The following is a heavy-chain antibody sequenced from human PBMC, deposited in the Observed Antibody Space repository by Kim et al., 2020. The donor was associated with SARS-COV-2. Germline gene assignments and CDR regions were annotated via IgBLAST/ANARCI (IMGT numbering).Heavy chain of an antibody. D-gene: IGHD6-13*01. J-gene: IGHJ4*02. V-gene: IGHV5-51*01. CDR3: ARQWQQYYDY. CDR1: GDSFTADW. Sequence: GESLKISCQVSGDSFTADWIGWVRQMPGKGLEWMGMIYPGTSETRYSPSFQGQVTFSVDKSINTAYVQWSSLKASDTAMYYCARQWQQYYDYWGQGTLVTVSS. CDR2: IYPGTSET.